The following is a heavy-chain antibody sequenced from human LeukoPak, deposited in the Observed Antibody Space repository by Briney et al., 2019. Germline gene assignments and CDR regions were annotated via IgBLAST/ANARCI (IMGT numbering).Heavy chain of an antibody. CDR3: ARHDSFIPY. D-gene: IGHD5-18*01. CDR1: GFTFSDYA. J-gene: IGHJ4*02. Sequence: GGSLRLSCAASGFTFSDYAMSWVRQAAGKGLEWVSGISDTGRRTYTDSVKGRFTNSRDDSKKTVYLQMKTLTAEDTAIYFCARHDSFIPYWGQGTLVTVSS. CDR2: ISDTGRRT. V-gene: IGHV3-23*01.